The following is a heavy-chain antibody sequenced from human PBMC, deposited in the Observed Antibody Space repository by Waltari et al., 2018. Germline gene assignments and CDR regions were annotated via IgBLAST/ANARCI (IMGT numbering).Heavy chain of an antibody. CDR1: GFIFSDYD. Sequence: EVQLVESGGGLVKPGGSLRLSCAASGFIFSDYDMNWLRQAPGRGLEWVFCIGRRSGYIFYADSVKGRFTISRDNAKNSLYLQMSGLRAEDTAVYYCARDLYASGGDYFDGWGQGTLVSVSS. D-gene: IGHD2-8*01. V-gene: IGHV3-21*02. CDR2: IGRRSGYI. CDR3: ARDLYASGGDYFDG. J-gene: IGHJ4*02.